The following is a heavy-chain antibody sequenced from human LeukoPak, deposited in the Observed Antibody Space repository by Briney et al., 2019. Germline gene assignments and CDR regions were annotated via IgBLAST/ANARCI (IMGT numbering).Heavy chain of an antibody. CDR2: MYHSGIA. D-gene: IGHD5-18*01. J-gene: IGHJ4*02. CDR3: ARGDGAYNYGYYFDY. Sequence: PSETLSLTCTVSGGSISTYYWGWIRQPPGKRLEYLGYMYHSGIANYNPSLKSRVTISVDTSKNQFPLNLTSVTAADTAMYYCARGDGAYNYGYYFDYWGQGTLVTVSS. CDR1: GGSISTYY. V-gene: IGHV4-59*01.